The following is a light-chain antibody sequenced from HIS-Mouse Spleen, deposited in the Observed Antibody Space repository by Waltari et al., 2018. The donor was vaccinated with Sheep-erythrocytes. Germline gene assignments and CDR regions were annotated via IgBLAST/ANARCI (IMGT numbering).Light chain of an antibody. V-gene: IGKV1-33*01. CDR1: QDISNY. CDR2: DAS. Sequence: DIQMTQSPSSLSASVGDRVTITCQASQDISNYLNWYQQKPGKAPKLLIYDASNLETGGPLRFSGSGSGTDSTFTISSLQPEDIATYYCQQYDNLFTFGPGTKVDIK. CDR3: QQYDNLFT. J-gene: IGKJ3*01.